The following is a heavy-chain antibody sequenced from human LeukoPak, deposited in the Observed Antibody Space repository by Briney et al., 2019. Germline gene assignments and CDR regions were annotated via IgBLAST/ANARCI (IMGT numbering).Heavy chain of an antibody. J-gene: IGHJ5*02. V-gene: IGHV1-2*02. CDR3: ARDQGYYGSGSYWNWFDP. D-gene: IGHD3-10*01. CDR1: GYTFTGYY. Sequence: GASVMVSCKASGYTFTGYYMHWVRQAPGQGLEWMGWINPNSGGTNYAQKFQGRVTMTRDTSISTAYMELSRLRSDDTAVYYCARDQGYYGSGSYWNWFDPWGQGTLVTVSS. CDR2: INPNSGGT.